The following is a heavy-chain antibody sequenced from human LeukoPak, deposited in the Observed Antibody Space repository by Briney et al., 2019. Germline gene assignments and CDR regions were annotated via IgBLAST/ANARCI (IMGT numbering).Heavy chain of an antibody. CDR1: GGSFNGYY. J-gene: IGHJ4*02. CDR3: ARVGYYDSSGYYDY. Sequence: SETLSLTCTGYGGSFNGYYWNWIRQPPGKGLEWIGEINHSGSTNYNPSLKSRVTMSVDTSKNQFSLKLNSVTAADTAVYYCARVGYYDSSGYYDYWGQGTLVTVSS. CDR2: INHSGST. V-gene: IGHV4-34*01. D-gene: IGHD3-22*01.